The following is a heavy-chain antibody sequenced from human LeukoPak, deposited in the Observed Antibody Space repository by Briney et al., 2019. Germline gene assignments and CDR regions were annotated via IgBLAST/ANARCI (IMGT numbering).Heavy chain of an antibody. V-gene: IGHV4-38-2*02. J-gene: IGHJ4*02. CDR3: ARAVRWELPPSAYYFDY. CDR2: IYHGGST. CDR1: GYSISSGYY. D-gene: IGHD1-26*01. Sequence: PSETLSLTCTVSGYSISSGYYWGWIRQPPGKGLEWIGSIYHGGSTYYNPSLKSRVTISVDTSKDQFSLKLSSVTAADTAVYYCARAVRWELPPSAYYFDYWGQGTLVTVSS.